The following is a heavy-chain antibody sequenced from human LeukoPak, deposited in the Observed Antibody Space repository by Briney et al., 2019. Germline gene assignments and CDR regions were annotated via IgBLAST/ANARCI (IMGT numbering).Heavy chain of an antibody. CDR3: TRHYCGGDCYSRWYFDL. Sequence: GASVKVSCKASGYTFTDYYMHWGRQAPGQGLEWMGWINPNSGGTNYAQKFQGRVTMTRDTSISTAYMELSRLSSVTAADTAVYYCTRHYCGGDCYSRWYFDLWGRGTLVTVSS. CDR2: INPNSGGT. J-gene: IGHJ2*01. CDR1: GYTFTDYY. V-gene: IGHV1-2*02. D-gene: IGHD2-21*02.